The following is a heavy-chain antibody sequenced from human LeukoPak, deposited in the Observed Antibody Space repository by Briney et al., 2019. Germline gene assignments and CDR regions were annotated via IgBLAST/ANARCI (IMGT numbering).Heavy chain of an antibody. Sequence: SETLSLTCTVSGGSISSYYWSWIRQPPGKGLEWIGYIYYSGSTNYNPSLKSRVTISVDTSKNQFSLKLSSVTAADTAVYYCARVGELLRDYYYYYYMDVWGKGTTVTVSS. CDR2: IYYSGST. CDR1: GGSISSYY. V-gene: IGHV4-59*01. J-gene: IGHJ6*03. CDR3: ARVGELLRDYYYYYYMDV. D-gene: IGHD1-26*01.